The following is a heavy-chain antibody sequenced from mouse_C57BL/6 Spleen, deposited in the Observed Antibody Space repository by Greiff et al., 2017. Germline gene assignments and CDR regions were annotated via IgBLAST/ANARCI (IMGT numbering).Heavy chain of an antibody. CDR1: GFSLTSYG. J-gene: IGHJ2*01. CDR3: ARMGSTMVTVFGD. CDR2: IWRGGST. V-gene: IGHV2-2*01. Sequence: QVQLQQSGPGLVQPSQSLSITCTVSGFSLTSYGVHWVRQSPGKGLEWLGVIWRGGSTDYNAAFISRLSISKDNSKSQVFFKMNSLQADDTAIYYCARMGSTMVTVFGDWGQGTTLTGS. D-gene: IGHD2-2*01.